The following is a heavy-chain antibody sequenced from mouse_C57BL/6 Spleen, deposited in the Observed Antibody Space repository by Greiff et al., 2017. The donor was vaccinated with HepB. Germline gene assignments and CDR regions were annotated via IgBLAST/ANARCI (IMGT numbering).Heavy chain of an antibody. D-gene: IGHD1-1*01. V-gene: IGHV1-80*01. J-gene: IGHJ2*01. CDR3: ARSCTGTVVAGSYFDY. Sequence: VQLQQSGAELVKPGASVKISCKASGYAFSSYWMNWVKQRPGKGLEWIGQIYPGDGDTNYNGKFKGKATLTADKSSSTAYMQLSSLTSEDSAVYFCARSCTGTVVAGSYFDYWGQGTTLTVSS. CDR2: IYPGDGDT. CDR1: GYAFSSYW.